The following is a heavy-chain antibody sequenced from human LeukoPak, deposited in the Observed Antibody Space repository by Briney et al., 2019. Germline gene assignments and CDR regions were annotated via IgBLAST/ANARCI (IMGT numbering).Heavy chain of an antibody. J-gene: IGHJ4*02. D-gene: IGHD4-17*01. Sequence: VKPSETLSLPCPVSGVSISSYYWSWIRPPPGKGLEWIGSIAYSGRTYYNPSLKSRVAISVNTTENQFSLKLSSVTAADTAVYFCARDYGDFSLYYFDYWGQGSLVTVSS. CDR2: IAYSGRT. CDR1: GVSISSYY. CDR3: ARDYGDFSLYYFDY. V-gene: IGHV4-59*05.